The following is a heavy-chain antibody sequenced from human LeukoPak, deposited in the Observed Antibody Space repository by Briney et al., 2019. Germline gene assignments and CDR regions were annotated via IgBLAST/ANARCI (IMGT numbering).Heavy chain of an antibody. CDR2: ISYDGSNK. CDR3: ARDFAAVTGSSFDAFDI. J-gene: IGHJ3*02. V-gene: IGHV3-30*04. CDR1: GFTFSSYA. D-gene: IGHD1-1*01. Sequence: GGSLRLSCAASGFTFSSYAMHWVRQAPGKGLEWVAVISYDGSNKYYADSVKGRFTISRDNSKNTLYLQMNSLRAEDTAVYYCARDFAAVTGSSFDAFDISGQGTMVTVSS.